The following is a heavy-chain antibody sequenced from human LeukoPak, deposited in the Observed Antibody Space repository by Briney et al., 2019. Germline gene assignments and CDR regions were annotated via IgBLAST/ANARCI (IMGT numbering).Heavy chain of an antibody. J-gene: IGHJ4*02. CDR2: INAGNGNT. D-gene: IGHD3-22*01. Sequence: GASVKVSCKASGYTFTSYAMHWVRQAPGQRLEWMGWINAGNGNTKYSQKFQGRVTITRDTSASTAYMELSSLRSEDTAVYYCARVPRGLVTTFDYWGQGTLVTVSS. CDR3: ARVPRGLVTTFDY. V-gene: IGHV1-3*01. CDR1: GYTFTSYA.